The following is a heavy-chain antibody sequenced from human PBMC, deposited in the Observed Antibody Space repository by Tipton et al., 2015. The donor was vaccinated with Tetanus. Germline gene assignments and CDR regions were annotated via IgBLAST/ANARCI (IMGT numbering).Heavy chain of an antibody. V-gene: IGHV3-30-3*01. CDR2: ISNDGDNK. CDR1: GITFSSHA. D-gene: IGHD6-19*01. CDR3: ARDVEAGWYIRGMAVDYYGMDV. Sequence: SLRLSCAASGITFSSHALHWVRQAPGEGLEWVAVISNDGDNKFYADSVTGRFTISRDNSKNTLYLQMNSLRAEDTALYYCARDVEAGWYIRGMAVDYYGMDVWGQGTTVTVSS. J-gene: IGHJ6*02.